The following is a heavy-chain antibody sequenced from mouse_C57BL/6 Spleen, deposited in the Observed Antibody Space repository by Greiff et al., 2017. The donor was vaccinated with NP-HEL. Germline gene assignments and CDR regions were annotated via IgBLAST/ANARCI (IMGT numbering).Heavy chain of an antibody. CDR2: LYPGSGST. J-gene: IGHJ2*01. Sequence: QVQLQQPGAELVKPGASVKMSCKASGYTFTSYWITWVKQRPGQGLEWIGDLYPGSGSTNYNEKFKSKATLTVDTSSSTAYMQLSSLTSEDSAVYYCARKGIYYYGSSPLDYWGQGTTLTVSS. V-gene: IGHV1-55*01. CDR1: GYTFTSYW. CDR3: ARKGIYYYGSSPLDY. D-gene: IGHD1-1*01.